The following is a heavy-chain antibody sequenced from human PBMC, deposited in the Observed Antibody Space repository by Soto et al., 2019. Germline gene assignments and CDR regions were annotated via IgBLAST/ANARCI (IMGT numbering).Heavy chain of an antibody. CDR2: ISGSGGST. Sequence: LRLSCAASGFTFSSYAMSWVRQAPGKGLEWVSAISGSGGSTYYADSVKGRFTISRDNSKNTLYLQMNSLRAEDTAVYYCAKDNYDILTGNNNWFDPWGQGTLVTVSS. J-gene: IGHJ5*02. V-gene: IGHV3-23*01. CDR1: GFTFSSYA. CDR3: AKDNYDILTGNNNWFDP. D-gene: IGHD3-9*01.